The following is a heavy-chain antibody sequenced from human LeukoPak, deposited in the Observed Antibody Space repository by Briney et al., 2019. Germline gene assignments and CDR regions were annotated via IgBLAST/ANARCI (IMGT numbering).Heavy chain of an antibody. CDR2: ISAYNGNT. CDR3: ARDRRPSREISPYLD. Sequence: GASVKVSCKASGYTFTSYGISWVRQAPGQGLDGMGWISAYNGNTNYAQKLQGRVTMTTDTSTSTAYMELRRMRSDDTAVYYCARDRRPSREISPYLDWGQGTLVTVSS. CDR1: GYTFTSYG. V-gene: IGHV1-18*01. J-gene: IGHJ4*02. D-gene: IGHD1-26*01.